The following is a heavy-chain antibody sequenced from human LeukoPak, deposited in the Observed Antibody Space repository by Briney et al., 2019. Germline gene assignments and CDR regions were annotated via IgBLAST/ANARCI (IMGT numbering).Heavy chain of an antibody. CDR1: GYTFTGYY. Sequence: ASVKVSSKASGYTFTGYYMHWVRQAPGQELEWMGRINPNSGGTNYAQKFQGRVTMTGDTSISTAYMELSRLRSDDTAVYYCARDPYYDFWSGYYNWGQGTLVTVSS. CDR3: ARDPYYDFWSGYYN. J-gene: IGHJ4*02. V-gene: IGHV1-2*06. D-gene: IGHD3-3*01. CDR2: INPNSGGT.